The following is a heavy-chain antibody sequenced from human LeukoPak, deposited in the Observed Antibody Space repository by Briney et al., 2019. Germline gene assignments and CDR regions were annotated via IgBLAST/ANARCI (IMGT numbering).Heavy chain of an antibody. V-gene: IGHV4-59*01. J-gene: IGHJ4*02. CDR2: IYYSGST. D-gene: IGHD5-24*01. Sequence: SETLSLTCTVSGGSISSYYWSWIRQPPRKGLEWIGYIYYSGSTNYSPSLKSRVIISVDTSKNQFSLKLSSVTAADTAVYYCARTGDGYAIDYWGQGTLVTVSS. CDR3: ARTGDGYAIDY. CDR1: GGSISSYY.